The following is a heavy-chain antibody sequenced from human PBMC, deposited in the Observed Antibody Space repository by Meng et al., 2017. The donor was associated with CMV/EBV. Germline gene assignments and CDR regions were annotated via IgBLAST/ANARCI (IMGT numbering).Heavy chain of an antibody. V-gene: IGHV3-30-3*01. CDR1: GFTFSSYA. D-gene: IGHD6-13*01. CDR3: ARDRRSRNIAARGPDY. J-gene: IGHJ4*02. Sequence: GESLKISCAASGFTFSSYAMHWVRQAPGKGLEWVAVISYDGSNKYYADSVKGRFTISRDNSKNTLYLQMTSLGAEDTAVYYCARDRRSRNIAARGPDYWGQGTLVTVSS. CDR2: ISYDGSNK.